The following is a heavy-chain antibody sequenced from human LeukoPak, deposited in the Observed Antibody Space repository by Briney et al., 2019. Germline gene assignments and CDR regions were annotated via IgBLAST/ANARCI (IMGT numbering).Heavy chain of an antibody. CDR3: ARVRANWGSGGYYYYYGMDV. CDR2: INPNSGGT. CDR1: GYTFTGYY. Sequence: ASVKVSCKASGYTFTGYYMHWVRQAPGQGLEWMGWINPNSGGTNYAQKFQGWVTMTRDTSISTAYMELSRLRSDDTAVYYCARVRANWGSGGYYYYYGMDVWGQGTTVTVSS. J-gene: IGHJ6*02. D-gene: IGHD7-27*01. V-gene: IGHV1-2*04.